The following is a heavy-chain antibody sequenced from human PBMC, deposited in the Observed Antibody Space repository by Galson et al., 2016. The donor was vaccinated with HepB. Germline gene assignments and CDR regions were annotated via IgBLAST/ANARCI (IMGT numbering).Heavy chain of an antibody. CDR2: INPNSGAT. Sequence: SVKVSCKASGYTFTGYYMHWVRQAPGQGLEWMGWINPNSGATNYAQKFQGRVTMTGDTSISTAYMELSRLRADDTAFYHCARVPYYYHGGSHFYPSAFDIWGQGTMVTVSS. CDR3: ARVPYYYHGGSHFYPSAFDI. J-gene: IGHJ3*02. D-gene: IGHD3-10*01. V-gene: IGHV1-2*02. CDR1: GYTFTGYY.